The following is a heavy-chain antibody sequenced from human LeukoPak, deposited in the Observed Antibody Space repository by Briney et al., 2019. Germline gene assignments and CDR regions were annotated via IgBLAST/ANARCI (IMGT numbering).Heavy chain of an antibody. CDR2: IYYSGTT. Sequence: SETLSLTCTVSGGSISSSPYYWGWIRQPPGKGLEWIGSIYYSGTTHYSPSLESRVTISVDTSKNQFSLKLASVTAADTAIYYCAKGAGGFSYYNWLDPWGQGTLVTVSS. D-gene: IGHD5-18*01. V-gene: IGHV4-39*07. CDR1: GGSISSSPYY. CDR3: AKGAGGFSYYNWLDP. J-gene: IGHJ5*02.